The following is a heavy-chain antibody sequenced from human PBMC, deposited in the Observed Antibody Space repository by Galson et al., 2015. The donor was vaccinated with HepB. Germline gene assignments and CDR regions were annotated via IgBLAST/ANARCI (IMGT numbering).Heavy chain of an antibody. Sequence: TLSLTCSVYGGSFSGYYWSWIRQPPGKGLEWIGEINHRGSTNHNPSLKSRVTISVDTSKNQFSLRLSSVTAADTAVYYCARSSDCSSTTCNDAFGIWGQGTMVTVSS. V-gene: IGHV4-34*01. J-gene: IGHJ3*02. CDR2: INHRGST. D-gene: IGHD2-2*01. CDR3: ARSSDCSSTTCNDAFGI. CDR1: GGSFSGYY.